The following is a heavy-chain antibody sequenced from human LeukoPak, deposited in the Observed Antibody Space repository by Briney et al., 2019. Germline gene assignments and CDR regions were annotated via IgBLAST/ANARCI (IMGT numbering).Heavy chain of an antibody. V-gene: IGHV4-59*08. Sequence: PSETLSLTCSVSGGSISNYYWSWIRQPPGKGLEYIGYSYYSGSTDYNPSLKSRVTISVDTSKNQFSLMLTSVTAADTAVYFCARLLDPLGFCAGGSCYLDNWGRGTLVTVSS. D-gene: IGHD3-10*01. CDR1: GGSISNYY. CDR3: ARLLDPLGFCAGGSCYLDN. J-gene: IGHJ4*02. CDR2: SYYSGST.